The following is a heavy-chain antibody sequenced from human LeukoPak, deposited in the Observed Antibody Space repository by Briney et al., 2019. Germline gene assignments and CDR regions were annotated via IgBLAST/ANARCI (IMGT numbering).Heavy chain of an antibody. CDR1: GYSFSSYW. J-gene: IGHJ4*02. D-gene: IGHD1-26*01. CDR2: VYPGDSET. Sequence: GESPKISCKGSGYSFSSYWIGWVRQMPGRGLEWMGIVYPGDSETRYSPSFQGQVTISADKSISTAYLQWNSLKASDTAMYYCARRRDLYPGSYYPFDYWGQGTLVTVSS. CDR3: ARRRDLYPGSYYPFDY. V-gene: IGHV5-51*01.